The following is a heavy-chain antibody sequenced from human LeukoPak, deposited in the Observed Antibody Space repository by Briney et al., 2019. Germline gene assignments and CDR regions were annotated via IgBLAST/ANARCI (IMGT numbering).Heavy chain of an antibody. V-gene: IGHV3-23*01. J-gene: IGHJ4*02. Sequence: GSLTLSCAASGFSFNCYVMAWVRQAPGRGLDWVSSIGSSGRTSYPDSVKGRFTISRDNSKNTLYLQMNSLRAEDTAIYYCAKVASGADYWGQGALVSV. CDR3: AKVASGADY. D-gene: IGHD6-19*01. CDR2: IGSSGRT. CDR1: GFSFNCYV.